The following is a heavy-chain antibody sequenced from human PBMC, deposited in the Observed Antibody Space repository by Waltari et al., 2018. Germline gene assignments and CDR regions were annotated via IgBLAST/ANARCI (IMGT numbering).Heavy chain of an antibody. V-gene: IGHV4-61*02. CDR3: ARGRGI. CDR2: IYTSGST. CDR1: GGSIRSGSYY. J-gene: IGHJ4*02. Sequence: QVQLQESGPGLVKPSQTLSLTCTVPGGSIRSGSYYWSWIRQPAGKGLEWIGRIYTSGSTNYNPSLKSRVTISVDTSKNQFSLKLSSVTAADTAVYYCARGRGIWGQGTLVTVSS.